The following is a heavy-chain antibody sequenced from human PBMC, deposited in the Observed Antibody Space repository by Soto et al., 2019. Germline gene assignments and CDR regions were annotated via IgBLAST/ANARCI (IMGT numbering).Heavy chain of an antibody. Sequence: QLQLQESGPGLVKPSETLSLTCTVSGGSISSSSYYWGWIRQPPGKGLEWIGSIYYSGSTYYNPSLKSRVTISVDTSKNQFSLKLSSVTAADTAVYYCARQPFGGGRPFDYWGQGTLVTVSS. V-gene: IGHV4-39*01. CDR2: IYYSGST. J-gene: IGHJ4*02. D-gene: IGHD3-10*01. CDR3: ARQPFGGGRPFDY. CDR1: GGSISSSSYY.